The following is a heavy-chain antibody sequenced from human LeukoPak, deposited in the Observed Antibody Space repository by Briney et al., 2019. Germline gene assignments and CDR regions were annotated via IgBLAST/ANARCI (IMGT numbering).Heavy chain of an antibody. Sequence: SVKVSCKASGGTFSSYAISWVRQAPGQGLEWMGRIIPIFGTANYAQKFQGRVTIPTDESTSTAYMELSSLRSEDTAVYYCAREAMIGAFDIWGQGTMVTVSS. CDR1: GGTFSSYA. CDR3: AREAMIGAFDI. CDR2: IIPIFGTA. J-gene: IGHJ3*02. V-gene: IGHV1-69*05. D-gene: IGHD3-22*01.